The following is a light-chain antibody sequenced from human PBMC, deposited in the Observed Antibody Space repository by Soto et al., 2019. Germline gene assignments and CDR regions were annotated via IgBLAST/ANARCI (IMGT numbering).Light chain of an antibody. J-gene: IGKJ1*01. CDR3: LQDYNYPWT. CDR1: QGISSY. V-gene: IGKV1-6*01. CDR2: AAS. Sequence: AIQLTQSPSSLSASVGYRFTITCRASQGISSYLAWYQQKPGKAPKLLIYAASTLQSGVPSRFSGSGSGTDFTLTISSLQPEDFATYYCLQDYNYPWTFGQGTKVDIK.